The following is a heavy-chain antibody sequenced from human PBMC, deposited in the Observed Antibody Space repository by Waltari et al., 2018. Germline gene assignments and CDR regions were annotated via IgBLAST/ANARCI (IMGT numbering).Heavy chain of an antibody. J-gene: IGHJ4*02. V-gene: IGHV4-34*01. Sequence: QVQLQQWGAGLLKPSETLSLTCAVYGGSFSGYYWSWIRQPPGKGLEWIGEINHSGRTNYNPSLKSRVTISVDTSKNQFSLKLSSVTAADTAVYYCARNWSGNWKRGYFDYWGQGTLVTVSS. CDR3: ARNWSGNWKRGYFDY. D-gene: IGHD1-1*01. CDR1: GGSFSGYY. CDR2: INHSGRT.